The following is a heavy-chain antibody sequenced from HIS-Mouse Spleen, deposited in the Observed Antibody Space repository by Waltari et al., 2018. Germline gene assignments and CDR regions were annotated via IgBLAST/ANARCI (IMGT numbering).Heavy chain of an antibody. CDR1: GGSISSYY. CDR2: IYYSGST. CDR3: ARWVGSSWFDY. Sequence: QVQLQESGPGLVKPSETLSLTCTVSGGSISSYYWSWIRQPPGKGLEWIGYIYYSGSTNYNPSLKSRVTISVDTSKNQFSLKLSSVTAADTAVYYCARWVGSSWFDYWGQGTLVTVSS. D-gene: IGHD6-13*01. J-gene: IGHJ4*02. V-gene: IGHV4-59*01.